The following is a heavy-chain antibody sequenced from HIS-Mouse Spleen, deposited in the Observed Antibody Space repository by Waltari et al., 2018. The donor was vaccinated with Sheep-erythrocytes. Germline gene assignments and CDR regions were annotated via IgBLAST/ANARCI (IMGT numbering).Heavy chain of an antibody. CDR2: SIPILGIA. D-gene: IGHD1-26*01. Sequence: QVQLVQSGAEVKKPGSSVKVSCKASGGTFSSYAISWVRQAPGQGLEWMGRSIPILGIANYAQKFQGRVTITADKSTSTAYVELSSLRSEDTAVYYCAQTGATTPHFDYWGQGTLVTVSS. CDR1: GGTFSSYA. J-gene: IGHJ4*02. CDR3: AQTGATTPHFDY. V-gene: IGHV1-69*04.